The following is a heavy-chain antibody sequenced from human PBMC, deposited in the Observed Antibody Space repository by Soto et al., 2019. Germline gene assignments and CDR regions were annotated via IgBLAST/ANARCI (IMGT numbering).Heavy chain of an antibody. Sequence: PGGSLRLSCAATGFTFGFNALSWVRQAPGKGLEWVSSISAGGVSTNHADSVRGRFTVSRDNFKNTAYLEMNNLRVEETAVYYCAKWSGFGDLWGQGTLVTVSS. D-gene: IGHD3-10*01. CDR2: ISAGGVST. V-gene: IGHV3-23*01. CDR3: AKWSGFGDL. J-gene: IGHJ4*02. CDR1: GFTFGFNA.